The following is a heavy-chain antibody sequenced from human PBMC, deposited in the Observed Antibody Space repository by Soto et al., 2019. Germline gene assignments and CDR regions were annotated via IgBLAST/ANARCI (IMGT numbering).Heavy chain of an antibody. Sequence: QVQLQQWGAGLLKPSETLSLTCAVYGGSFSGYYWSWIRQPPGKGLEWIGEINHSGSTNYNPSLKSRVTISVGTSKNQFSLKLSFVTAADTAVYYCAGASGITMMGYWGQGTLVTVSS. V-gene: IGHV4-34*01. D-gene: IGHD3-22*01. CDR1: GGSFSGYY. CDR3: AGASGITMMGY. CDR2: INHSGST. J-gene: IGHJ4*02.